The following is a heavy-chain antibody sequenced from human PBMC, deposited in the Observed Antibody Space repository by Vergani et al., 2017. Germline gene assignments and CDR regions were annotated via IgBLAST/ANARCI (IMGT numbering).Heavy chain of an antibody. CDR3: ARGPMVRGVIITDDAFDI. CDR1: GGSISSGSYY. CDR2: IYTSGST. Sequence: QVQLQESGPGLVKPSQTLSLTCTVSGGSISSGSYYWSWIRQPAGKGLEWIGRIYTSGSTNYNSSLKSRVTISVDTSKNQFSLKLSSVTAADTAVYYCARGPMVRGVIITDDAFDIWGQGTMVTVSS. V-gene: IGHV4-61*02. D-gene: IGHD3-10*01. J-gene: IGHJ3*02.